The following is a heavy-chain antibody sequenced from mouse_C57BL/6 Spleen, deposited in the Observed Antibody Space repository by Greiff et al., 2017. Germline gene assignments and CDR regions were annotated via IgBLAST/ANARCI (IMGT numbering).Heavy chain of an antibody. J-gene: IGHJ3*01. CDR3: ARDDYDGAGFAY. D-gene: IGHD2-4*01. V-gene: IGHV1-80*01. CDR2: IYPGDGET. Sequence: FQLQQSVAELVKPGASVKISCKASGYAFSSYWLTWVKQRPGKGLEWIGQIYPGDGETNYNGKLKGKATLTADKSSSTAYMQLSSLTSEDSAVYCCARDDYDGAGFAYWGQGTLVTVSA. CDR1: GYAFSSYW.